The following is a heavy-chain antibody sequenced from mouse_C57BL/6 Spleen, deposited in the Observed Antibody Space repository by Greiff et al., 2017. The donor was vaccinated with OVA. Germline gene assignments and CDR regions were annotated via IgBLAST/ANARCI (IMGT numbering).Heavy chain of an antibody. D-gene: IGHD1-1*01. CDR3: ASNYGSTYAMDY. V-gene: IGHV1-69*01. CDR2: IDPSDSYT. Sequence: VQLQQPGAELVMPGASVKLSCKASGYTFTSYWMHWVKQRPGQGLEWIGEIDPSDSYTNYNQKFKGKSTLTVDKSSSTAYMQLSSLTSEDSAVYYCASNYGSTYAMDYWGQGTSVTVSS. J-gene: IGHJ4*01. CDR1: GYTFTSYW.